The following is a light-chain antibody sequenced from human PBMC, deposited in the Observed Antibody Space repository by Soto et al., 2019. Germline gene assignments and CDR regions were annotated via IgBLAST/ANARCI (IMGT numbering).Light chain of an antibody. CDR1: QSVSNTY. V-gene: IGKV3-15*01. J-gene: IGKJ1*01. CDR3: QQYNNWPRR. Sequence: EIVLTQSPGTLSLSPGERATLSCRSSQSVSNTYLAWYQQKPGQPPRLLSYGASTRATGIPARFSGSGSGTEFTLTISSLQSEDFEVYYCQQYNNWPRRFGQGTKVDIK. CDR2: GAS.